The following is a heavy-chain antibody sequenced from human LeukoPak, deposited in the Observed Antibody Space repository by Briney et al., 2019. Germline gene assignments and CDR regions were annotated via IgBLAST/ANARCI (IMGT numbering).Heavy chain of an antibody. Sequence: SETLSLTCAVSGGSISSYYWSWIRQPAGKGLEWIGRIYTSGSTNYNPSLKSRVTMSVDTSKNQFSLKLSSVTAADTAVYYCARDSRRGIAVALVNWGQGTLVTVSS. CDR1: GGSISSYY. V-gene: IGHV4-4*07. CDR2: IYTSGST. J-gene: IGHJ4*02. CDR3: ARDSRRGIAVALVN. D-gene: IGHD6-19*01.